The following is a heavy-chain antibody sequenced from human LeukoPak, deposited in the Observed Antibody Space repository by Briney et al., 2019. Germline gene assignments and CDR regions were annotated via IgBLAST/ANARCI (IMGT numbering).Heavy chain of an antibody. V-gene: IGHV3-30-3*01. CDR1: GFTFSSYA. Sequence: GGSLRLSCAASGFTFSSYAMHWVRQAPGKGLEWVAVISYDGSNKYYADSVKGRFTVSRDNSKDTLYLQMNSLRAEDTAVYYCARDFRAGLGLRAPDYWGQGTLVTVSS. CDR2: ISYDGSNK. J-gene: IGHJ4*02. CDR3: ARDFRAGLGLRAPDY. D-gene: IGHD3/OR15-3a*01.